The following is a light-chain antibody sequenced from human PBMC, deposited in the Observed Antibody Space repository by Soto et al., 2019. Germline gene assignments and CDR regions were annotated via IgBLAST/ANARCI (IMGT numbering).Light chain of an antibody. V-gene: IGLV2-14*03. CDR2: DVS. CDR3: ASYTSSSTYV. J-gene: IGLJ1*01. CDR1: SSVVGGYNY. Sequence: QSALTQPASVSGSPGQSITISCTGTSSVVGGYNYVSWYQHHPGKAPQLMIFDVSDRPSGVSNRFSGSKSGNTASLSISGLQAEDEADYYRASYTSSSTYVFGPGTKVTVL.